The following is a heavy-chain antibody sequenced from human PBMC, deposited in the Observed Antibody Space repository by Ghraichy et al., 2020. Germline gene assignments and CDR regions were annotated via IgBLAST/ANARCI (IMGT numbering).Heavy chain of an antibody. CDR3: ARMTVIQGRYCTSTSCYTVTLQDYSYYYMDV. D-gene: IGHD2-2*02. CDR1: GFSLSTSGMC. CDR2: IDWDDDK. J-gene: IGHJ6*03. V-gene: IGHV2-70*11. Sequence: SGPTLVKPTQTLTLTCTFSGFSLSTSGMCVSWIRQPPGKALEWLARIDWDDDKYYSTSLKTRLTISKDTSKNQVVLTMTNMDPVDTATYYCARMTVIQGRYCTSTSCYTVTLQDYSYYYMDVWGKGTTVTVSS.